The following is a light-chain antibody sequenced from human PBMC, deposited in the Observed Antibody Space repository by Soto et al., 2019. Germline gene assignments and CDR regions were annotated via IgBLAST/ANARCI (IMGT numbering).Light chain of an antibody. CDR3: QQYGSSGT. CDR2: AAS. V-gene: IGKV3-20*01. CDR1: QSVSSSH. Sequence: EIVLTQSPATLSLSPGERATLSCGASQSVSSSHLAWYQHKPGQAPRLLIYAASSRATGSPDRFSGGGSGTDFTLTISRLELEDFAVYYCQQYGSSGTFGKGTTV. J-gene: IGKJ1*01.